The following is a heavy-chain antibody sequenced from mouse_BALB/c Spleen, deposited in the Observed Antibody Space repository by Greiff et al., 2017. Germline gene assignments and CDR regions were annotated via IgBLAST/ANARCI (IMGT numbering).Heavy chain of an antibody. J-gene: IGHJ4*01. CDR3: ASYGYDDAMDY. CDR1: GFTFSSYA. CDR2: ISSGGST. Sequence: EVMLVESGGGLVKPGGSLKLSCAASGFTFSSYAMSWVRQTPEKRLEWVASISSGGSTYYPDSVKGRFTISRDNARNILYLQMSSLRSEDTVMYYCASYGYDDAMDYWGQGTSVTVSS. V-gene: IGHV5-6-5*01. D-gene: IGHD2-2*01.